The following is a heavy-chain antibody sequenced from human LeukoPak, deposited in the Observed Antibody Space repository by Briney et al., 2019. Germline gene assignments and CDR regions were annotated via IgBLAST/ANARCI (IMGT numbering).Heavy chain of an antibody. CDR3: ARGDSGYDYYFDY. CDR2: IWYDGSNK. Sequence: GGSLRLSCAASGFTFSSYEMNWVRQAPGKGLEWVAVIWYDGSNKYYADSVKGRFTISRDNSKNTLYLQMNSLRAEDTAVYYCARGDSGYDYYFDYWGQGTLVTVSS. V-gene: IGHV3-33*08. D-gene: IGHD5-12*01. CDR1: GFTFSSYE. J-gene: IGHJ4*02.